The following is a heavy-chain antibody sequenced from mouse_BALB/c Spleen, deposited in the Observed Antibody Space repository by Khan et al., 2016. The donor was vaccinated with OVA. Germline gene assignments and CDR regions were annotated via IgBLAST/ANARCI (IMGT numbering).Heavy chain of an antibody. Sequence: QVQLQQSGPELVKPGASVKMSCKASGYTFTDYVLTWVKQRTGKGFEWIGEIYPGRGNSYDNEKFKEKATLTADMSSNTAYIQLSRLTFEASAFYFCARGGYGTSVSYWGQGTLVTVSA. CDR1: GYTFTDYV. J-gene: IGHJ3*01. CDR3: ARGGYGTSVSY. D-gene: IGHD1-1*01. V-gene: IGHV1-81*01. CDR2: IYPGRGNS.